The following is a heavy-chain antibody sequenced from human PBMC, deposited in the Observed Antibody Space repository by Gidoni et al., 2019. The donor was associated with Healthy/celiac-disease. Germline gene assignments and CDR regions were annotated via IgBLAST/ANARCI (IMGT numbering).Heavy chain of an antibody. CDR3: ASHGGRDYGDYFGFY. CDR1: GFTFSSYG. Sequence: QVQLVASGGGVVQPGRSLRLSCAASGFTFSSYGMHWVRQAPGKGLEWVAVIWYDGSNKYYADSVKGRFTISRDNSKNTLYLQMNSLRAEDTAVYYCASHGGRDYGDYFGFYWGQGTLVTVSS. V-gene: IGHV3-33*01. D-gene: IGHD4-17*01. J-gene: IGHJ4*02. CDR2: IWYDGSNK.